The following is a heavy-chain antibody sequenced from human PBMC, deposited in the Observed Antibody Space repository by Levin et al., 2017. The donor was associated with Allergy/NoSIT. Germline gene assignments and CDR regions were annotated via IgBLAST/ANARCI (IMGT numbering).Heavy chain of an antibody. J-gene: IGHJ6*02. CDR2: INSDGSST. CDR1: GFTFSSYW. D-gene: IGHD3-22*01. Sequence: GESLKISCAASGFTFSSYWMHWVRQAPGKGLVWVSRINSDGSSTSYADSVKGRFTISRDNAKNTLYLQMNSLRAEDTAVYYCARDLLDSSGYYSYYYYGMDVWGQGTTVTVSS. CDR3: ARDLLDSSGYYSYYYYGMDV. V-gene: IGHV3-74*01.